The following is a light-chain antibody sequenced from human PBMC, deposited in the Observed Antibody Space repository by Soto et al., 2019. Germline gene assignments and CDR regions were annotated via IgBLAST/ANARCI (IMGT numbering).Light chain of an antibody. CDR2: GAS. V-gene: IGKV3-15*01. CDR1: QSVTNN. CDR3: KQYNNWPPA. J-gene: IGKJ1*01. Sequence: EIVMTQSPAALSLSVGYRGNVSCTSSQSVTNNLAWYQHKPGQAPSLLIKGASTRATGIPARFSGSGSGTEFTLTISSLQSEDSAVYYCKQYNNWPPAFGKGTKVDIK.